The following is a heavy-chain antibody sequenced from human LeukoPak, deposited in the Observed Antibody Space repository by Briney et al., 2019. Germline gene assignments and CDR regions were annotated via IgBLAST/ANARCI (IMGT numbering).Heavy chain of an antibody. CDR1: GFTFSSHS. V-gene: IGHV3-48*04. D-gene: IGHD6-19*01. J-gene: IGHJ4*02. CDR2: ISSGGSTI. CDR3: AKPVTGSIFDY. Sequence: GGSLRLSCAASGFTFSSHSMSWIRQAPGKGLEWVSYISSGGSTISHADSVKGRFTISRDNAENSLYLQMNSLRAEDTAVYYCAKPVTGSIFDYWGRGTLVTVSS.